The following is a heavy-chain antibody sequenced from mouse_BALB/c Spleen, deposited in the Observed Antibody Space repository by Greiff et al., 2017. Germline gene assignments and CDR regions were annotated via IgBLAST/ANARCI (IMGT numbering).Heavy chain of an antibody. CDR1: GYTFTSYW. D-gene: IGHD2-1*01. J-gene: IGHJ3*01. V-gene: IGHV1-5*01. CDR2: IYPGNSDT. CDR3: TRSNGNSWFAY. Sequence: VQLQQSGTVLARPGASVKMSCKASGYTFTSYWMHWVKQRPGQGLEWIGAIYPGNSDTSYNQKFKGKAKLTAVTSTSTAYMELSSLTNEDSAVYYCTRSNGNSWFAYWGQGTLVTVSA.